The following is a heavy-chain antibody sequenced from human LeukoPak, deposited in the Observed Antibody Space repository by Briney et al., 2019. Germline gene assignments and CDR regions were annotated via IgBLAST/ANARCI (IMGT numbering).Heavy chain of an antibody. V-gene: IGHV1-69*06. J-gene: IGHJ4*02. Sequence: SVKVSCTASGGTFSSYVINWVRQAPGQGLEWMGGIIPIFGTANYAQKFQGRVTITADKSTSTAYMELSSLRSEDTAVYYCAMGVGAPEDLAVAADFDYWGQGTLVTVSS. CDR1: GGTFSSYV. D-gene: IGHD6-19*01. CDR3: AMGVGAPEDLAVAADFDY. CDR2: IIPIFGTA.